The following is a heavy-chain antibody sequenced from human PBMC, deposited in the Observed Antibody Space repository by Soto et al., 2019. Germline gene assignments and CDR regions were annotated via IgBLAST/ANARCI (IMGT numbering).Heavy chain of an antibody. Sequence: SETLSLTCSVSGGPISSGGYFWSWIRQHPGKGLEWIGYISYSGSTYYNPSLKSRLTISVDTSKNQFSLQLRSVTAADTAPYHCARYLNTAGWFDPWGQGTLVTVSS. CDR2: ISYSGST. CDR3: ARYLNTAGWFDP. CDR1: GGPISSGGYF. V-gene: IGHV4-31*03. D-gene: IGHD2-2*01. J-gene: IGHJ5*02.